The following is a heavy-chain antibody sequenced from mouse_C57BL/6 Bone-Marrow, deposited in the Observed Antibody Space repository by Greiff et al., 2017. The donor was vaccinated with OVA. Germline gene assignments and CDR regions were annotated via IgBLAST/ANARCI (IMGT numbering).Heavy chain of an antibody. V-gene: IGHV1-63*01. CDR2: IYPGGGYT. CDR1: GYTFTNYW. J-gene: IGHJ4*01. D-gene: IGHD1-1*01. Sequence: VKLQQSGAELVRPGTSVKMSCKASGYTFTNYWIGWAKQRPGHGLEWIGDIYPGGGYTNYNEKFKGKATLTADKSSSTAYMQFSSLTSEDSAIYYCARGGYYGSSHYYAMDYWGQGTSVTVSS. CDR3: ARGGYYGSSHYYAMDY.